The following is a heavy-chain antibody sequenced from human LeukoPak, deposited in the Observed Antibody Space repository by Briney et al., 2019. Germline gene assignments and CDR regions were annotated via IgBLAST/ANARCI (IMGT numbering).Heavy chain of an antibody. J-gene: IGHJ4*02. D-gene: IGHD1-14*01. CDR1: GFTFSTYW. CDR2: IKQDGSDK. Sequence: GGSLRLSCAASGFTFSTYWMHWVRQAPGKGLEWVGNIKQDGSDKNYMDSVKGRFTISRDNTKNSVYLQMSSLRAEDTAVYYCAREVWGPEYWGQGTLVTVSS. V-gene: IGHV3-7*01. CDR3: AREVWGPEY.